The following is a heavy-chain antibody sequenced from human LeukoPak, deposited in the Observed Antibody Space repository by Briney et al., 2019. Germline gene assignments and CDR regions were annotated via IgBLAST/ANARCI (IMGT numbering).Heavy chain of an antibody. CDR2: MNPNSGNT. J-gene: IGHJ4*02. Sequence: GASVKVSCKASGYSFTSYDINWVRQATGQGLEWMGWMNPNSGNTGYAQKFQGRVTITRNISISTAYMELSSLTSENTAVYYCARGRSGSYHLAFDYWGQGTLVTVSS. CDR3: ARGRSGSYHLAFDY. D-gene: IGHD1-26*01. CDR1: GYSFTSYD. V-gene: IGHV1-8*01.